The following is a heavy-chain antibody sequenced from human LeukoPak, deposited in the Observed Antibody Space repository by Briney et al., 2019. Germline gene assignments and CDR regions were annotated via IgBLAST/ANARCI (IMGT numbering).Heavy chain of an antibody. V-gene: IGHV4-38-2*02. CDR1: GYSISSGHY. J-gene: IGHJ5*02. CDR3: ARGPRFGELLWHWFDP. CDR2: MYHSGNT. Sequence: SETLSLTCTVSGYSISSGHYWGWIRQPPGKGLEWIGSMYHSGNTYYNPPPKSRVTISEDTSKNQFSLKLRSVTAADTAVYYCARGPRFGELLWHWFDPWGQGTLVTVSS. D-gene: IGHD3-10*01.